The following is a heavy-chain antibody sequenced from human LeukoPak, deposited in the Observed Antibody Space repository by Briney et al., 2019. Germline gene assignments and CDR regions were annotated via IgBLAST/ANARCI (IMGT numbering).Heavy chain of an antibody. Sequence: QSGGSLRLSWAASGFPFSSYAMSWVRQAPGKGLEWVSAISGSGGSTYYADSVKGRFTISRDNSKNTLYLQMNSLRAEDTAVYYCAKPLGIGLWYFDYWGQGALVTVSS. V-gene: IGHV3-23*01. CDR1: GFPFSSYA. J-gene: IGHJ4*02. CDR2: ISGSGGST. CDR3: AKPLGIGLWYFDY. D-gene: IGHD2-21*01.